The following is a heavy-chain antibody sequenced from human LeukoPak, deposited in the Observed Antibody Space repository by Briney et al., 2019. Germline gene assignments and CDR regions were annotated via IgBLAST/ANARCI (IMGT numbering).Heavy chain of an antibody. CDR1: GFTFSGSG. D-gene: IGHD1-1*01. J-gene: IGHJ6*03. CDR3: ARDPGPYGDYMDV. CDR2: MSYDGKSK. V-gene: IGHV3-30*02. Sequence: GGSLRLSCVTSGFTFSGSGMHWVRQAPGKGLEWVAFMSYDGKSKSYADSVKGRFTISRDNSKYTLYLEMNSLRSEDTAVYYCARDPGPYGDYMDVWAKGTTVTVSS.